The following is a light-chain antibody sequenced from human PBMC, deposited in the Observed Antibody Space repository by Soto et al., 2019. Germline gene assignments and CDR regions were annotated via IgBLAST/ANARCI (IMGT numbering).Light chain of an antibody. Sequence: AIQMAQSPSSLSASVGDRATITCRATQGIGNAGGWYQQKPGKAPKLLLYAATTLQSGVASRFSGSRSCTDFTLAISSLQPEDFATYYCLQDHNCPPTFGGGTKVLIK. V-gene: IGKV1-6*02. CDR3: LQDHNCPPT. CDR1: QGIGNA. J-gene: IGKJ4*01. CDR2: AAT.